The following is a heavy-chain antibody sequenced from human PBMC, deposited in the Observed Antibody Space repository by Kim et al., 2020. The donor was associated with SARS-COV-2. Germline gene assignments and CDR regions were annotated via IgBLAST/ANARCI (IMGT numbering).Heavy chain of an antibody. CDR1: GGTFSSYA. J-gene: IGHJ4*02. Sequence: SVKVSCKASGGTFSSYAISWVRQSPGQGLEWMGGIIPIFGIANYAQKFQGRVTITADESTSTAYMELSSLRSEDTAVYYCARRGEYYYDSSGPGQFDYWGQGTLVTVSS. D-gene: IGHD3-22*01. V-gene: IGHV1-69*13. CDR3: ARRGEYYYDSSGPGQFDY. CDR2: IIPIFGIA.